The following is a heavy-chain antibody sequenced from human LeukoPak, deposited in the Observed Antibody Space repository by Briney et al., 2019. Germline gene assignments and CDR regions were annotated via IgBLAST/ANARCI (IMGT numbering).Heavy chain of an antibody. CDR1: GGSFSGYY. D-gene: IGHD3-10*01. Sequence: SETLSLTCAVYGGSFSGYYWSWIRQPPGKGLEWIGEINQSGTTKYNPSLKDRVTISVDTSKNQFSLKVKSVTAADTAVYYCAKLYESGGSDWRFDLWGRGTLVTVSS. J-gene: IGHJ2*01. CDR2: INQSGTT. CDR3: AKLYESGGSDWRFDL. V-gene: IGHV4-34*01.